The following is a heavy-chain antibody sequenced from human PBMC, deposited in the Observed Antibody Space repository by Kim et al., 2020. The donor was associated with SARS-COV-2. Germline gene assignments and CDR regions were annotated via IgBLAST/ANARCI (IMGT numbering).Heavy chain of an antibody. Sequence: GGSLRLSCEASGFTFTSYSMHWVRQAPGKGLEWVSPISSDGGRTYYADSVKGRFTISRDNSKNTLYLQMNNLRAEDTAVYYCAKTPGTSRKGYWGQGTLVTVSS. D-gene: IGHD1-7*01. V-gene: IGHV3-23*01. J-gene: IGHJ4*02. CDR3: AKTPGTSRKGY. CDR1: GFTFTSYS. CDR2: ISSDGGRT.